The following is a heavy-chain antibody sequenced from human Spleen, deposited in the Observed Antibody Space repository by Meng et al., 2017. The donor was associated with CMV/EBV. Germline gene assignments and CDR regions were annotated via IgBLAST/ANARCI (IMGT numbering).Heavy chain of an antibody. CDR2: ITWDGVST. Sequence: GGSLRLSCAASGFTFHDYTMHWVRRAPGKGLEWVSLITWDGVSTYYEDSVKGRFTISRDNRKNSLYLQMNSLRTEDTALYYCAKDGRGSSGAYYFDYWGQGTLVTVSS. J-gene: IGHJ4*02. CDR3: AKDGRGSSGAYYFDY. CDR1: GFTFHDYT. V-gene: IGHV3-43*01. D-gene: IGHD6-6*01.